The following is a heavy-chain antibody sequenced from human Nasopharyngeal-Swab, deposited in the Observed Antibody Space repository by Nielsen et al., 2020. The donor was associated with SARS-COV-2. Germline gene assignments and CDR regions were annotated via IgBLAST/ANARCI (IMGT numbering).Heavy chain of an antibody. CDR3: AKVPSTVTTLPPDY. V-gene: IGHV3-74*01. CDR2: VDSDGSST. D-gene: IGHD4-11*01. Sequence: GESLKISCAASGFTFSSYSMHWVRQAPGKGLAWVSRVDSDGSSTIYADSVKGRFTISRDNSKNTLYLQMNSLRAEDTAVYYCAKVPSTVTTLPPDYWGQGTLVTVSS. CDR1: GFTFSSYS. J-gene: IGHJ4*02.